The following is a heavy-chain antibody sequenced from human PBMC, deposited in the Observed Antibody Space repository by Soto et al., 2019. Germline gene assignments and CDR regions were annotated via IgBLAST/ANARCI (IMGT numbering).Heavy chain of an antibody. D-gene: IGHD6-6*01. Sequence: GGSLRLSCAASGFTFSSYAMSWVRQAPGKGLEWVSAISGSGGSTYYADSVKGRFTISRDNSKNTLYLQMNSLRAEDTAVYYCAKASNEQQLVPLGYWGQGTLVTVSS. CDR3: AKASNEQQLVPLGY. J-gene: IGHJ4*02. CDR2: ISGSGGST. V-gene: IGHV3-23*01. CDR1: GFTFSSYA.